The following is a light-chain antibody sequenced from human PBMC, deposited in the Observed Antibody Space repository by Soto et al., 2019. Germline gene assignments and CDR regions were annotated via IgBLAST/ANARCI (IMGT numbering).Light chain of an antibody. J-gene: IGLJ1*01. CDR1: SSDVGGYNY. CDR2: DVT. V-gene: IGLV2-14*01. CDR3: SSYVTSSSYV. Sequence: QSALTQPASVSGSPGQSITISCTGTSSDVGGYNYVSWYQQLPGKAPKLMIYDVTNRPSGVPSRFSGSKSGNTASLTISGLQAEDEADYFCSSYVTSSSYVFGTGTKLTVL.